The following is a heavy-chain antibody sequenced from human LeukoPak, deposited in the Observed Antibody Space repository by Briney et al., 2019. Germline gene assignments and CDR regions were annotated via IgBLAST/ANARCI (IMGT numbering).Heavy chain of an antibody. J-gene: IGHJ4*02. CDR1: GGTFSSYT. V-gene: IGHV1-69*02. CDR3: ARVAGTIWEA. Sequence: ASVKVSCKASGGTFSSYTISWVRRAPGQGLGWMGRIIPILGIANYAQKFQGRVTITADKSTSTAYMELSSLRSEDTAVYYCARVAGTIWEAWGQGTLVTVSS. CDR2: IIPILGIA. D-gene: IGHD6-19*01.